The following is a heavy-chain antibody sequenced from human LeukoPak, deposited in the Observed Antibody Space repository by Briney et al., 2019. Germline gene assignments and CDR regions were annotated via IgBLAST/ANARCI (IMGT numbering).Heavy chain of an antibody. CDR1: GYTFTAYY. V-gene: IGHV1-2*02. D-gene: IGHD4-23*01. Sequence: GASVKVSCKASGYTFTAYYIHWVRQAPGQGLEWMAWINPNNGDTDYAQKLQGRVTVTRDTSISTVYMELSRVTFDDTGVYFCAKELTGGTSVSWGQGTLVTVSS. CDR3: AKELTGGTSVS. J-gene: IGHJ5*02. CDR2: INPNNGDT.